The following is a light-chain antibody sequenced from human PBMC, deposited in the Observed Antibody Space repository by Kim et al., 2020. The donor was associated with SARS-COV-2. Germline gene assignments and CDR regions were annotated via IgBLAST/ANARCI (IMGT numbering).Light chain of an antibody. Sequence: DVQMTQSPSTLSASVGDRVTITCRASLSIDKWLAWYQQKPGQAPNLLIYDASTLESGVPSRFSGSGSGTEFTLIISSLQPDDFATYYCQQYRSYPMYTFGQGTKLEI. V-gene: IGKV1-5*01. CDR2: DAS. J-gene: IGKJ2*01. CDR3: QQYRSYPMYT. CDR1: LSIDKW.